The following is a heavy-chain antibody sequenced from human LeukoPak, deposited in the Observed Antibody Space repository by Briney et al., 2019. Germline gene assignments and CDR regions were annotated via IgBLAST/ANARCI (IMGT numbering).Heavy chain of an antibody. CDR2: ISSSGSTI. Sequence: PGGSLRLPCAASGFTFSSYEMNWVRQAPGKGLEWVSYISSSGSTIYYADSVKGRFTISRDNAKNSLYLQMNSLRAEDTAVYYCASGYDSSGYYYPYDAFDIWGQGTMVTVSS. CDR3: ASGYDSSGYYYPYDAFDI. CDR1: GFTFSSYE. V-gene: IGHV3-48*03. D-gene: IGHD3-22*01. J-gene: IGHJ3*02.